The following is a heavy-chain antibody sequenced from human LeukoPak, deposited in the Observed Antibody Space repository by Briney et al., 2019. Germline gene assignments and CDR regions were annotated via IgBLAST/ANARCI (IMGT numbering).Heavy chain of an antibody. J-gene: IGHJ4*02. CDR3: ARGGWALC. V-gene: IGHV3-7*03. D-gene: IGHD1-26*01. CDR1: GFTFSNYW. CDR2: IKLDGSEK. Sequence: GGSLRLSCAASGFTFSNYWMSWVRQAPGKGLEWVANIKLDGSEKNYVDSVKGRLTISRDNAKNSLYLQMNSLRAEDTAVYYCARGGWALCWGQGTLVTVSS.